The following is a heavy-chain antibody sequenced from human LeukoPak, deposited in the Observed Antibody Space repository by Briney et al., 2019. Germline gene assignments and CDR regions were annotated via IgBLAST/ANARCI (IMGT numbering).Heavy chain of an antibody. CDR1: GYTLTELS. CDR3: ATPLREWLSIPTSHWAFDI. V-gene: IGHV1-24*01. CDR2: FDPEDGET. D-gene: IGHD3-3*01. Sequence: ASVKVSCKVSGYTLTELSMHWVRQAPGKGLEWMGGFDPEDGETIYAQKFQGRVTMTEDTSTDTAYMELSSLRSEDTAVYYCATPLREWLSIPTSHWAFDIWGQGTMVTVSS. J-gene: IGHJ3*02.